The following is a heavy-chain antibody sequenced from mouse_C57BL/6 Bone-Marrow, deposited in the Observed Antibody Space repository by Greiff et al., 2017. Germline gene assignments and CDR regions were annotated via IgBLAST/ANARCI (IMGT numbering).Heavy chain of an antibody. Sequence: VQLQQSGAELARPGASVKLSCTASGYTFTSYCISWVKQRPGQGLEWIGEIYPGSGNTYYNAKFKGKATLTADKSSSTAYLELRSLTSEDAAVYFCANYGSSTFAYWGQGTLVTVSA. D-gene: IGHD1-1*01. CDR2: IYPGSGNT. J-gene: IGHJ3*01. CDR1: GYTFTSYC. CDR3: ANYGSSTFAY. V-gene: IGHV1-81*01.